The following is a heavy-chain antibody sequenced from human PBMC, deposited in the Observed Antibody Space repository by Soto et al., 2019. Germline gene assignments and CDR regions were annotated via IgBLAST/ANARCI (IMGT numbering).Heavy chain of an antibody. CDR3: ARLPPSHYYFDY. CDR1: GGSISSYY. J-gene: IGHJ4*02. Sequence: SETLSLTCTVSGGSISSYYWSWIRQPPGKGLEWIGYISYSGSTNYNPSLKSRVTISVDTSKNQFSLKLSSVTAADTAVYYCARLPPSHYYFDYWGQGTLVTVSS. V-gene: IGHV4-59*01. CDR2: ISYSGST.